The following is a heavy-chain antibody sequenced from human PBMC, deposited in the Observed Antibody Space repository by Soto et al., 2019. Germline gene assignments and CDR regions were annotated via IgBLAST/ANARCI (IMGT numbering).Heavy chain of an antibody. CDR2: INVGRGNL. Sequence: QVQLVQSGAEMSKPGASVKISCKASGKSFSNYAIHWVRQAPGQGLEWMGWINVGRGNLKYSERFQGKVTLTRDASASTAFMELSGLTSEDTAVYSCAGDEDDYSSSWGRFDFWGQGTPVTVSS. J-gene: IGHJ4*02. CDR3: AGDEDDYSSSWGRFDF. CDR1: GKSFSNYA. V-gene: IGHV1-3*01. D-gene: IGHD6-13*01.